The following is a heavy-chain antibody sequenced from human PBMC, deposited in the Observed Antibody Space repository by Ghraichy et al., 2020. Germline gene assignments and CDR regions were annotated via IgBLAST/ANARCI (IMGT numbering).Heavy chain of an antibody. J-gene: IGHJ4*02. V-gene: IGHV3-64D*06. CDR3: AKDAGGSYDY. Sequence: GGSLRLSCSASGFTFSSYTMHWVRQAPGKGPEYVSAITYNGDSTYYADSVKGRFTISRDNSKYTLYLQMNSLRTEDTAVYYCAKDAGGSYDYWGQGTLVTVSS. CDR1: GFTFSSYT. D-gene: IGHD3-10*01. CDR2: ITYNGDST.